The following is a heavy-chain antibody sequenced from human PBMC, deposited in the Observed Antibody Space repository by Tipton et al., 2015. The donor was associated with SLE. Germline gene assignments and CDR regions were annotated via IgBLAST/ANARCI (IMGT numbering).Heavy chain of an antibody. CDR3: ATLVPYYYDNNGVPPNDY. J-gene: IGHJ4*02. CDR2: IYSGGTT. V-gene: IGHV4-61*02. CDR1: GDSISSASFY. D-gene: IGHD3-22*01. Sequence: GLVKPSETLSLTCTVSGDSISSASFYWSWIRQPAGKGLEWIGHIYSGGTTSYNPSLKSRLTMSMDTSKDQFSLKLTSVTAADTAVYYCATLVPYYYDNNGVPPNDYWGQGILVTVSS.